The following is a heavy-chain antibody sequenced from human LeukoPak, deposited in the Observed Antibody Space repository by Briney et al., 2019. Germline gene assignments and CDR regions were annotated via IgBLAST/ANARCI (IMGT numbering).Heavy chain of an antibody. CDR3: ARRGVITPSYFDY. D-gene: IGHD4-23*01. V-gene: IGHV3-21*01. J-gene: IGHJ4*02. CDR2: ISSSSDYI. Sequence: GGSLRLSCVASGFPFNRYTMNWVRQAPGKGLEWVSSISSSSDYIYYRDSVKGRFTISRDNAKNSMSLQMNSLRAEDTAVYYCARRGVITPSYFDYWGQGILVTVSS. CDR1: GFPFNRYT.